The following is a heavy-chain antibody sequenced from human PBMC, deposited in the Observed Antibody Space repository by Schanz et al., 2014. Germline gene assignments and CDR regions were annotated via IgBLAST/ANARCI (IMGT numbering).Heavy chain of an antibody. Sequence: QVQLVESGGGVVQPGRSLRLSCVASGFTFSRNAMHWVRQAPGKGLEWVAVISYDGSNKYYADSVKGRFTISRDNSKNTLYLEMNSLRVEDTAVYFCARAKVDDFGDYFNISPWFDPWGQGTLVTVSS. V-gene: IGHV3-30*04. J-gene: IGHJ5*02. CDR1: GFTFSRNA. D-gene: IGHD4-17*01. CDR2: ISYDGSNK. CDR3: ARAKVDDFGDYFNISPWFDP.